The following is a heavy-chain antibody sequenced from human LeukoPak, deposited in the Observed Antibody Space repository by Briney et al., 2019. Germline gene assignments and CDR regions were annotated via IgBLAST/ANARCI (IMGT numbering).Heavy chain of an antibody. J-gene: IGHJ6*03. CDR1: GFTFSSYS. D-gene: IGHD1-26*01. Sequence: PGGSLRLSCAASGFTFSSYSMNWVRQAPGRGLEWVAYIQYDRTNEQYAHSVKGRFTISRDNSKNTLYLQMNSLRAEDTAVYYCAKGSGWEVSYYYYYMDVWGKGTTVTISS. V-gene: IGHV3-30*02. CDR3: AKGSGWEVSYYYYYMDV. CDR2: IQYDRTNE.